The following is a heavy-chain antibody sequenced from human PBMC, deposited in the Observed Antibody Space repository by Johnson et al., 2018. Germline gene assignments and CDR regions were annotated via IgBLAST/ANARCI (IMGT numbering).Heavy chain of an antibody. V-gene: IGHV1-46*01. D-gene: IGHD1-26*01. J-gene: IGHJ6*02. CDR1: GYTFTHYF. CDR2: IDPSTGVT. Sequence: VQLVESGAEVTKPGASVKVSCKASGYTFTHYFMHWVRQAPGQGLEWVGIIDPSTGVTNNAQRFYDRVTMTSDTSASTVYMEGRSLRSEETAVYYCARGSGSADHYARDVWGRGTTVTVSS. CDR3: ARGSGSADHYARDV.